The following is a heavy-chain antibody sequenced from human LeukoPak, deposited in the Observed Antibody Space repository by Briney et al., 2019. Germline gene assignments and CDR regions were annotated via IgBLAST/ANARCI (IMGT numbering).Heavy chain of an antibody. V-gene: IGHV3-48*04. CDR2: ISSSSSTI. J-gene: IGHJ6*03. CDR3: AREDQRVTTRGYYYYYMDV. Sequence: PGGSLRLSCAASGFTFSSYSMNWVRQAPGKGLEWVSYISSSSSTIYYADSVKGRFTISRDNAKNSLYLQMNSLRAEDTAVYYCAREDQRVTTRGYYYYYMDVWGKGTTVTVSS. CDR1: GFTFSSYS. D-gene: IGHD4-11*01.